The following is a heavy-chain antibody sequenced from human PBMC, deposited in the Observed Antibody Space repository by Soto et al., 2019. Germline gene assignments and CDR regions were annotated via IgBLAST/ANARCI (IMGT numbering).Heavy chain of an antibody. J-gene: IGHJ5*02. D-gene: IGHD6-13*01. CDR2: IKQDGSEK. V-gene: IGHV3-7*01. Sequence: EVQLVESGGGLVQPGGSLRLSCAASGFTFSSYWMSWVRQAPGKGLEWVANIKQDGSEKYYVDSVKGRFTISRDNAKNSLYLQMNILRAEDTAVYYCARDSPYDSSSGSTWWFDPWGQGTLVTVSS. CDR3: ARDSPYDSSSGSTWWFDP. CDR1: GFTFSSYW.